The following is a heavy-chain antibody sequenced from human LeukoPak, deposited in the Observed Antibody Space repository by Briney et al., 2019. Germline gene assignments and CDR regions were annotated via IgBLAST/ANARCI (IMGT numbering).Heavy chain of an antibody. CDR3: AKADYYADHLFDH. V-gene: IGHV3-53*01. CDR1: GFTVSSNY. D-gene: IGHD3-10*01. Sequence: GGSLRLSCAVSGFTVSSNYMSWVRQAPGKGLEWVSVIYSGGSTYYADSVKGRFTISRDNSKNSLYLQMNSLKAEDTAVYYCAKADYYADHLFDHWGQGTLVTVSS. J-gene: IGHJ4*02. CDR2: IYSGGST.